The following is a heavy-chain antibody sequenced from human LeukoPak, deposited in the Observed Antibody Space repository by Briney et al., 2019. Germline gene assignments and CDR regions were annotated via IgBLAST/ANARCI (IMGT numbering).Heavy chain of an antibody. D-gene: IGHD2-15*01. Sequence: PSETPSLTCTVSGGSISSSSYYWGWIRQPPGKGLEWIGSIYYSGSTYYNPSLKSRVTISVDTSKNQFSLKLSSVTAADTAVYYCARRVEVVVVAATFDAFDIWGQGTMVTVSS. V-gene: IGHV4-39*01. J-gene: IGHJ3*02. CDR2: IYYSGST. CDR3: ARRVEVVVVAATFDAFDI. CDR1: GGSISSSSYY.